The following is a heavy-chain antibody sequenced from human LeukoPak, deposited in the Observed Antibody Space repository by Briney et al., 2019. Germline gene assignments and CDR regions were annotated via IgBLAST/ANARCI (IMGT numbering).Heavy chain of an antibody. V-gene: IGHV4-59*08. CDR2: IYYSGST. D-gene: IGHD4-11*01. CDR3: ARLGSNYVYYYYYYMDV. Sequence: PSETLSLTCTVSGGSISSYYWSWIRQPPGKGLEWIGYIYYSGSTNYNPSLKSRVTISVDTSKNQFSLKLSSVTAADTAVYYCARLGSNYVYYYYYYMDVWGKGTTVTVSS. J-gene: IGHJ6*03. CDR1: GGSISSYY.